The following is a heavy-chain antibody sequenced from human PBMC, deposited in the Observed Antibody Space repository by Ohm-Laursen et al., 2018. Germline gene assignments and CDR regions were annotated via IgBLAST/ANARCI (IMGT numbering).Heavy chain of an antibody. Sequence: SLRLSCAASGFTFSSYTMNWVRQDPGKGLEWVSAISSSSTYIYYADSVKGRFTISRDNAKNSLYLQMNSLRAEDTAVYYCARVSCSSTSCSAYYYGMDVWGQGTTVTVSS. J-gene: IGHJ6*02. CDR1: GFTFSSYT. D-gene: IGHD2-2*01. CDR2: ISSSSTYI. CDR3: ARVSCSSTSCSAYYYGMDV. V-gene: IGHV3-21*01.